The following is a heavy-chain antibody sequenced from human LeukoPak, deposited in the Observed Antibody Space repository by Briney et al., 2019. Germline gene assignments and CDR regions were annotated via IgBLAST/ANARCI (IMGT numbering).Heavy chain of an antibody. D-gene: IGHD6-13*01. Sequence: SETLSLTCAVYGGSFSGYYWTWIHQSASKGLEWLGEINLRGSTTYHPSRKSRVSLSLDPSKSQVSLRLHSVTAADTAVYYCARGGVYMSAAWYRRDYYNMDVWGTGTAVTVSS. CDR2: INLRGST. CDR1: GGSFSGYY. CDR3: ARGGVYMSAAWYRRDYYNMDV. V-gene: IGHV4-34*01. J-gene: IGHJ6*03.